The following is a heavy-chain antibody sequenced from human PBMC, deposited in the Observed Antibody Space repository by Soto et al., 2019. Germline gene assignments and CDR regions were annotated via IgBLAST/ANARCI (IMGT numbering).Heavy chain of an antibody. J-gene: IGHJ4*02. CDR2: ISYDGSNT. CDR1: GFTFSSYG. CDR3: AKEGGLSGSYYISSSYYFDY. D-gene: IGHD1-26*01. Sequence: QPGGSLRLSCVASGFTFSSYGMHWVRQAPGKGLEWVAIISYDGSNTYYADSVKGRFTISRDNSKNTLYLQMNSLRAEDTSVYYCAKEGGLSGSYYISSSYYFDYWGQGT. V-gene: IGHV3-30*18.